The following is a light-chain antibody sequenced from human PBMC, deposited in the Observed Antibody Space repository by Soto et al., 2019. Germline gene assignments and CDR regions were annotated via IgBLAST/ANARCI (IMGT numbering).Light chain of an antibody. CDR3: SSFTSSMTNV. Sequence: SLLTQPASVTGSPGQSITISCTGTSSDVGGYNSVSWYQRHPGKAPKLILYDVTDRPSGVSYRFSGSKSGNTASLTISGLQAADEADYFCSSFTSSMTNVFGSGTKVTVL. CDR2: DVT. CDR1: SSDVGGYNS. V-gene: IGLV2-14*01. J-gene: IGLJ1*01.